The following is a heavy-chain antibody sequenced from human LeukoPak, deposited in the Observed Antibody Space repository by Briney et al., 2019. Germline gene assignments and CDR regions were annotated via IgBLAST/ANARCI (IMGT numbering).Heavy chain of an antibody. V-gene: IGHV4-4*09. J-gene: IGHJ6*03. CDR3: ARLNYGRRDYYYYYYMDV. CDR2: IYSSGST. CDR1: SGSISSYD. D-gene: IGHD3-10*01. Sequence: SETLSLTCTVSSGSISSYDWSWIRQPPGKGLEWIAYIYSSGSTSYNPSLKSRVTRSVDTSKNQFSLKLSSVTAADSAVYYCARLNYGRRDYYYYYYMDVWGKGTTVTVSS.